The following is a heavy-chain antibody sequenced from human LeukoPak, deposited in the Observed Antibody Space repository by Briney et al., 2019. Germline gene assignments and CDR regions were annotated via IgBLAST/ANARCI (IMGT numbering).Heavy chain of an antibody. V-gene: IGHV3-74*03. Sequence: PGGSLRLSCAASGFTFSSYWMHLVRQAPGKRLWLVSRIDSDGTSTTYADSVKGRFTIYRDNATDTLSLQMNSLRDEDTAVYYCARGKNGDSLFDYWGQGTLVTVSS. D-gene: IGHD4-17*01. J-gene: IGHJ4*02. CDR2: IDSDGTST. CDR3: ARGKNGDSLFDY. CDR1: GFTFSSYW.